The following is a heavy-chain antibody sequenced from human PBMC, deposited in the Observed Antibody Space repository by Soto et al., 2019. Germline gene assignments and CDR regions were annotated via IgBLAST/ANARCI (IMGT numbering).Heavy chain of an antibody. V-gene: IGHV4-61*01. D-gene: IGHD6-19*01. J-gene: IGHJ6*02. CDR3: ARDSGAVAGTVSYYYYGMDV. CDR2: IYYSGST. CDR1: GGSVSSGSYY. Sequence: SETLSLTCTVSGGSVSSGSYYWSWIRQPPGEGLEWIGYIYYSGSTNYNPSLKSRVTISVDTSKNQFSLKLSSVTAADTAVYYCARDSGAVAGTVSYYYYGMDVWGQGTTVTVSS.